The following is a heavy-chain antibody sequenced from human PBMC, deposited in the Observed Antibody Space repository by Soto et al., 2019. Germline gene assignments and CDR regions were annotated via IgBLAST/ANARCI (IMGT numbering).Heavy chain of an antibody. Sequence: QVQLVESGGGVVQPGRSLRLSCAASGFTFSSYAMHWVRQAPGKGLEWVAVISYDGSNKYYADSVKGRFTISRDNSKNTLYLQMNSLRAEDTAVYYCARDSTRYCSTTSCPNAWYYYGMDVWGQGTTVTVSS. D-gene: IGHD2-2*01. CDR3: ARDSTRYCSTTSCPNAWYYYGMDV. CDR1: GFTFSSYA. J-gene: IGHJ6*02. CDR2: ISYDGSNK. V-gene: IGHV3-30-3*01.